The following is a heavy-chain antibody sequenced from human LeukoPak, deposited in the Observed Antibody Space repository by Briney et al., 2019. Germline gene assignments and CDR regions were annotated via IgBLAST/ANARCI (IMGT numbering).Heavy chain of an antibody. CDR2: INHSGST. J-gene: IGHJ4*02. V-gene: IGHV4-34*01. CDR3: ARKNGYFDY. CDR1: GGPFSGYY. D-gene: IGHD1-1*01. Sequence: SETLSLTCAVYGGPFSGYYWSWIRQPPGKGLEWIGEINHSGSTNYNPSLKSRVTISVDTSKNQFSLKLSSVTAADTAVYYCARKNGYFDYWGQGTLVTVSS.